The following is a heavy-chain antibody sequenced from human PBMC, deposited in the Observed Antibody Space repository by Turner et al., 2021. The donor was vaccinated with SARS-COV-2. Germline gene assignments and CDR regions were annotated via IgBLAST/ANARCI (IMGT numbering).Heavy chain of an antibody. V-gene: IGHV4-34*01. CDR2: INHSGST. CDR1: GGSFSVYY. Sequence: QVQLQQWGAGLLKPSETLSLTCAVYGGSFSVYYWSWIRQPPGKGLEWIWEINHSGSTNYNPSLKSRVTISVDTSKNQFSLKLSSVTAADTAVYYCARLGLGDSQFDYWGQGTLVTVSS. D-gene: IGHD5-18*01. J-gene: IGHJ4*02. CDR3: ARLGLGDSQFDY.